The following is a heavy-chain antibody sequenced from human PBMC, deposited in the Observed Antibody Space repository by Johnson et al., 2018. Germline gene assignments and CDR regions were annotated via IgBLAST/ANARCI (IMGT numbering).Heavy chain of an antibody. V-gene: IGHV3-30-3*01. CDR2: ISYDGSNK. Sequence: VQLVESGGGVVQPGRSLRLSCAASGFTFSSYAMHWVRQAPGKGLEWVAVISYDGSNKYYADSVKGRFTISRDHSTNTRYLQMNSLRAEDTAVYYCARALLPGGALDIWGQGTMVTVSS. J-gene: IGHJ3*02. CDR3: ARALLPGGALDI. CDR1: GFTFSSYA. D-gene: IGHD2-15*01.